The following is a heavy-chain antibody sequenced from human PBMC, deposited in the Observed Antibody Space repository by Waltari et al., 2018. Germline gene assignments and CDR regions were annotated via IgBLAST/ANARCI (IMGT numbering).Heavy chain of an antibody. V-gene: IGHV4-4*02. D-gene: IGHD2-15*01. CDR2: IQRSGRT. Sequence: QMQLPESGPGLVKPSGTLSVTCTIPGDSMRSVDWWSWVRQSPEKGLEWIGQIQRSGRTHYNPSFESRVSISIDTSNNQFSLKVSSTTAADTAVYYCARDRGRGIYLDSWGRGTLVTVSA. CDR1: GDSMRSVDW. J-gene: IGHJ4*02. CDR3: ARDRGRGIYLDS.